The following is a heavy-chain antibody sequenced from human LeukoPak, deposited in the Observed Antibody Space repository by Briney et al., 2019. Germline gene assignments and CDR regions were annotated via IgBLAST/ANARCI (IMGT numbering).Heavy chain of an antibody. CDR3: AKEQSYGGPGCKSLLYV. D-gene: IGHD2-21*01. V-gene: IGHV3-23*01. CDR1: GFTFSSSS. J-gene: IGHJ6*04. Sequence: PSGGSLRLSCAASGFTFSSSSMSWVRQAPGKGLEWVSIISGNGNTKYYADTVKGRFTISRDNSKNTLYLQMNSLRGEDTAKYYCAKEQSYGGPGCKSLLYVWGKGTTVTVSS. CDR2: ISGNGNTK.